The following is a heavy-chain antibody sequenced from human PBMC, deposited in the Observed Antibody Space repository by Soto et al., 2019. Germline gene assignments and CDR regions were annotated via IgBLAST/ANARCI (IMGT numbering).Heavy chain of an antibody. Sequence: PSETLSLTCTVSGGSITTSSYFLGWIRQPPGTGLEWIGEINHSGSTNYNPSLKSRVTISVDTSKNQFSLKLTSVTAADTAVYYCARDKITGLFDYWGQGTLVTVSS. CDR3: ARDKITGLFDY. CDR2: INHSGST. V-gene: IGHV4-39*07. CDR1: GGSITTSSYF. D-gene: IGHD2-8*02. J-gene: IGHJ4*02.